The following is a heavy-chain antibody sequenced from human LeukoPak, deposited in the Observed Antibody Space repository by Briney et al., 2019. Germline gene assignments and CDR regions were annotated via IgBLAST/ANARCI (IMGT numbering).Heavy chain of an antibody. Sequence: GGSLRLSCGASGFIFSDHYMNWVRQAPGKGLEWVSYISDIGSKTNYAESVKGRFTISRVNAKNSLSLHMNSLRAEDTAVYYCAAAAGYRFDIWGQGTMVTVSS. J-gene: IGHJ3*02. D-gene: IGHD6-13*01. CDR2: ISDIGSKT. CDR1: GFIFSDHY. CDR3: AAAAGYRFDI. V-gene: IGHV3-11*03.